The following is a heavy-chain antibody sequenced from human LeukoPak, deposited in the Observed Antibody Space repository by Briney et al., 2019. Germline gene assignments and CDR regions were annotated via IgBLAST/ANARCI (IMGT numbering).Heavy chain of an antibody. Sequence: GGSLRLSCAASGFDFSSNWMHWVRHAPGQGLVWVSRIKGDGISTNYADSVKGRFTISRDIAKNTLYLQMNSLRAEDTGIYYCAKDHYWSIDYWGRGTLVTVSS. CDR2: IKGDGIST. CDR1: GFDFSSNW. D-gene: IGHD3-3*01. J-gene: IGHJ4*02. V-gene: IGHV3-74*01. CDR3: AKDHYWSIDY.